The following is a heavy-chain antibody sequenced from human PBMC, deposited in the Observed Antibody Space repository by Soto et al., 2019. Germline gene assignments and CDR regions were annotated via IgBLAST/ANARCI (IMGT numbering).Heavy chain of an antibody. CDR3: ARDLTNCSGGSCYSNWFDP. D-gene: IGHD2-15*01. CDR1: GFTFSSYA. Sequence: PGGSLRLSCAASGFTFSSYAMHWVRQAPGKGLEWVAVISYDGSNKYYADSVKGRFTISRDNSKNTLYLQMNSLRAEDTAVYYCARDLTNCSGGSCYSNWFDPWGQGTLVTVSS. J-gene: IGHJ5*02. CDR2: ISYDGSNK. V-gene: IGHV3-30-3*01.